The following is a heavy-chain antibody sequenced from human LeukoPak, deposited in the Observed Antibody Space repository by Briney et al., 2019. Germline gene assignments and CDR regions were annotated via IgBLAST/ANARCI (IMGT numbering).Heavy chain of an antibody. D-gene: IGHD5-18*01. CDR2: MYFSGSG. CDR1: GGSISSCNYY. CDR3: ARFTTTPGGYTYGRGVFDY. Sequence: PSQTLSLTCTVSGGSISSCNYYWSWIRQPAGKGLEWIGRMYFSGSGNYNPSLKSRVTISTDTSKNQFSLSLSSVTAADTAVYYCARFTTTPGGYTYGRGVFDYWGQGTLVIVSS. J-gene: IGHJ4*02. V-gene: IGHV4-61*02.